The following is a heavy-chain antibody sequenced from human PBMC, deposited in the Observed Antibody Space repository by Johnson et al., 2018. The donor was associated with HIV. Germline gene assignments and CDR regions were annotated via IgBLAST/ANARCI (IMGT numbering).Heavy chain of an antibody. J-gene: IGHJ3*02. D-gene: IGHD3-22*01. CDR2: IKQDGSEK. Sequence: VHLVESGGGLVQPGGSLRLSCAASGFSFSSYWMSWVRQAPGKGLEWVANIKQDGSEKYYLDSVKGRFTISRDNAKNSVYLQMNNLRADDTAVYYCARGGGYYDKAFDIWGQGTMVTVSS. CDR3: ARGGGYYDKAFDI. CDR1: GFSFSSYW. V-gene: IGHV3-7*01.